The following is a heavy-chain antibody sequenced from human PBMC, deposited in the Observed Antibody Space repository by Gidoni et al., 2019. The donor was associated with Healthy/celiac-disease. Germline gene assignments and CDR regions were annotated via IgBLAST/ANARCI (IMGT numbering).Heavy chain of an antibody. Sequence: QVQLVQSGAEVKKPGASVKVSCKASGYTFTSYGISWVRQAPGQGLEWMGWISAYNGNTNYAQKLQGRVTMTTDTSTSTAYMELRSLRSDDTAVYYCARDTRIQLWEDYYYYGMDVWGQGTAVTVSS. D-gene: IGHD5-18*01. CDR1: GYTFTSYG. CDR2: ISAYNGNT. V-gene: IGHV1-18*01. CDR3: ARDTRIQLWEDYYYYGMDV. J-gene: IGHJ6*02.